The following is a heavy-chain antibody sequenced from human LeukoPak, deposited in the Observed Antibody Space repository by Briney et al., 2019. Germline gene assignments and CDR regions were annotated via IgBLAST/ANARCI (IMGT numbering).Heavy chain of an antibody. CDR1: GFTFSSYA. Sequence: GGCLRLSCAASGFTFSSYAMGWVRQAPGKGLEWVSAISGSGGSTYYADSVKGRFTISRDNSKNTLYLQMNSLRAEDTAVYYCAKEREYCSSTSCYRYWFDPWGQGTLVTVSS. D-gene: IGHD2-2*01. J-gene: IGHJ5*02. CDR3: AKEREYCSSTSCYRYWFDP. CDR2: ISGSGGST. V-gene: IGHV3-23*01.